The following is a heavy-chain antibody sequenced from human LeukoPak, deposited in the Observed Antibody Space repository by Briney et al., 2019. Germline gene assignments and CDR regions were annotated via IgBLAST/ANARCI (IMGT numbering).Heavy chain of an antibody. D-gene: IGHD3-10*01. CDR1: GYTFTSYG. CDR2: IGAYNGNT. V-gene: IGHV1-18*01. CDR3: ARRMVRGVLSYYYYGMDV. Sequence: ASVKVSCKASGYTFTSYGISWVRQAPGQGLEWMGWIGAYNGNTNYAQKLQGRVTMTTDTSTSTAYMELRSLRSDDTAVYYCARRMVRGVLSYYYYGMDVWGQGTTVTVSS. J-gene: IGHJ6*02.